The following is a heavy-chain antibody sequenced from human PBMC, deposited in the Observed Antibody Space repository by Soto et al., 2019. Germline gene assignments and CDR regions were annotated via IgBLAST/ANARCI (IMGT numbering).Heavy chain of an antibody. V-gene: IGHV4-30-2*01. Sequence: QLQLQESGSGLVKPSQTLSLTCAVSGGSISSGGYSWSWIRQPPGKGLEWIGYIYHSGSTYYNPSLDSRVTISVDRSKNQFSLKLSSVTAADTAVYYCARGMTTVTTIDYWGQGTLVTVSS. CDR1: GGSISSGGYS. CDR2: IYHSGST. CDR3: ARGMTTVTTIDY. D-gene: IGHD4-4*01. J-gene: IGHJ4*02.